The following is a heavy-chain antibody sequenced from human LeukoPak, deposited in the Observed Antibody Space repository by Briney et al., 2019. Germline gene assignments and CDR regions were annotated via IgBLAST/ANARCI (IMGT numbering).Heavy chain of an antibody. CDR2: ISAYYGNT. J-gene: IGHJ4*02. CDR1: GYTFTSYG. D-gene: IGHD3-22*01. CDR3: ARDGPYYYDSSGYYRVPADY. V-gene: IGHV1-18*01. Sequence: ASVKVSCKASGYTFTSYGISWVRQAPGQGLEWMGWISAYYGNTNYAQKLQGRVTMTTDTSTSTAYMELRSLRSDDTAVYYCARDGPYYYDSSGYYRVPADYWGQGTLVTVSS.